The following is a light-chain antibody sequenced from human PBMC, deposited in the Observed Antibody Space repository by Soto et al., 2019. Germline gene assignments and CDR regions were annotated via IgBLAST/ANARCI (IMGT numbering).Light chain of an antibody. J-gene: IGKJ2*01. CDR3: QQSYSTPMYP. Sequence: DVQMTQSPSSLSASVGDRVTITCRASQSISSYLNWYQQKPGKAPKLLIYAASSLQSGVPSRFSGSGSGTDFTLTISSLQPEDFATYYCQQSYSTPMYPFGQGTNVDIK. CDR1: QSISSY. V-gene: IGKV1-39*01. CDR2: AAS.